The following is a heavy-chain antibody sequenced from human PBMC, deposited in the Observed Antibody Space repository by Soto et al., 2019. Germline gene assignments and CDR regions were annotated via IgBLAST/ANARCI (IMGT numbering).Heavy chain of an antibody. J-gene: IGHJ4*02. Sequence: SETLSLTCTVSGGSVSSGSYYWSRIRQPPGKGLEWIGYIYYSGSTNYNPSLKSRVTISVDTSKNQFSLKLSSVTAADTAVYYCARTYYYDSSGYYFGYYFDYWGQGTLVTVSS. D-gene: IGHD3-22*01. CDR1: GGSVSSGSYY. CDR2: IYYSGST. V-gene: IGHV4-61*01. CDR3: ARTYYYDSSGYYFGYYFDY.